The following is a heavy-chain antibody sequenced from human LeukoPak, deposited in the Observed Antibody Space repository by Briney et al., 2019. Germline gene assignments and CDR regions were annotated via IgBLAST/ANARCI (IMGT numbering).Heavy chain of an antibody. V-gene: IGHV3-53*01. J-gene: IGHJ4*02. Sequence: PGGSLRLSCAASGFTFSSYSMNWVRQAPGRGLEWISVVYSDGSTYHADSVKGRFTISRDNSKNTLYLHMSSLRAEDTAVYYCARGGYYSSLYFDYWGQGTLVTVSS. D-gene: IGHD3-22*01. CDR3: ARGGYYSSLYFDY. CDR1: GFTFSSYS. CDR2: VYSDGST.